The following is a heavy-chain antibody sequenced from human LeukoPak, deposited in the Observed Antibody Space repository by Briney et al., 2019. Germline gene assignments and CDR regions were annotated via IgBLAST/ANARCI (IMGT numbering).Heavy chain of an antibody. CDR1: GGSISSYY. J-gene: IGHJ4*02. Sequence: SETLSLTCTVSGGSISSYYWSWIRQPPGKGLEWIGYIYYSGSTNYNPSLKSRVTISVDTSKNQFSLKLSSVTAADTAVYYCVRENFDSWGQGTLVTVSS. CDR2: IYYSGST. V-gene: IGHV4-59*01. CDR3: VRENFDS.